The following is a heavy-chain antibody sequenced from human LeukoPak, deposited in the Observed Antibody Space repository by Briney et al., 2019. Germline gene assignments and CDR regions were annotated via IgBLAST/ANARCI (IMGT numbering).Heavy chain of an antibody. D-gene: IGHD2-8*01. CDR2: ISGSGGST. J-gene: IGHJ4*02. V-gene: IGHV3-23*01. Sequence: HPGGSLRLSCAASGFTFSSYTMSWVRQAPGKGLEWVSAISGSGGSTYYADSEKGRFTISRDNSKNTLYLQMNSLRAEDTAVYYCAKDPVSFNGVFDYWGQGTLVTVSS. CDR1: GFTFSSYT. CDR3: AKDPVSFNGVFDY.